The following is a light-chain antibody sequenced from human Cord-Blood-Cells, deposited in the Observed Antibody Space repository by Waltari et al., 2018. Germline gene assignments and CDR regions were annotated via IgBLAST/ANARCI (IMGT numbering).Light chain of an antibody. CDR1: NSDVGGYNY. CDR2: DVS. J-gene: IGLJ1*01. V-gene: IGLV2-11*01. Sequence: QSALTQPRSVSVSPGQSVTISCTGTNSDVGGYNYFSWYQQHPGKPPKLMVYDVSKRPSGVPDRFSGSKSGNTASLTISGRQAEDEADYYCCSYAGSYTFGVFGTGTKVTVL. CDR3: CSYAGSYTFGV.